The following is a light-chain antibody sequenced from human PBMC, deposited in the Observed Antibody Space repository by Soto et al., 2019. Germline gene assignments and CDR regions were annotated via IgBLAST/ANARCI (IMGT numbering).Light chain of an antibody. J-gene: IGLJ2*01. CDR3: GTWDTSVSALV. Sequence: QSALTQPASVSGSPGQSITISCTGTSSDVVTYDAVSWYQHQPGKAPKLIIYEGNKRPSGVSNRFSGSKSGTSATLGITGLQTGDGADYYCGTWDTSVSALVFGGGTKLTVL. V-gene: IGLV2-14*02. CDR2: EGN. CDR1: SSDVVTYDA.